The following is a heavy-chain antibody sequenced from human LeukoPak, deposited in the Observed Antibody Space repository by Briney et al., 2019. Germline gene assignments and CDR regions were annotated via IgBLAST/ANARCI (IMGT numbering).Heavy chain of an antibody. CDR2: INPSGGST. CDR3: ARDEGYCSGGSCHTNDDY. D-gene: IGHD2-15*01. Sequence: ASVKVSCKASGYTFTSYYMHWVRQAPGQGLEWMGIINPSGGSTSYAQKFQGRVTMTRDTSTSTVYMELSSLRSEDTAVYYCARDEGYCSGGSCHTNDDYWGQGTLVTVSS. CDR1: GYTFTSYY. V-gene: IGHV1-46*01. J-gene: IGHJ4*02.